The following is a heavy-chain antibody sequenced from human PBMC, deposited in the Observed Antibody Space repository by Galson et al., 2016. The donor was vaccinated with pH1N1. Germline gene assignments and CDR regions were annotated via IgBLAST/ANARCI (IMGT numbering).Heavy chain of an antibody. CDR3: AKDRGLYGGNSGEEIYYYYGMDV. J-gene: IGHJ6*02. V-gene: IGHV3-7*01. CDR2: IKQDGSQS. Sequence: SLRLSCAASGFTFSDYWMHWARQAPGKGLEWVANIKQDGSQSYYLDSVKGRFTISRDNAKNSLYLQMNSLTAEDSALYYCAKDRGLYGGNSGEEIYYYYGMDVWGQGTTVTVSS. D-gene: IGHD4-23*01. CDR1: GFTFSDYW.